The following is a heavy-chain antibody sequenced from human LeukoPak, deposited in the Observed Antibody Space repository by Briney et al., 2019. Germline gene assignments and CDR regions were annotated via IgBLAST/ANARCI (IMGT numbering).Heavy chain of an antibody. CDR1: GGSISSGGYY. J-gene: IGHJ4*02. V-gene: IGHV4-31*03. CDR3: AGLASGSFHY. Sequence: SETLSLTCTVSGGSISSGGYYWSWIRQHPGKGLEWIGYIYYSGSTDYNPSLKSRVTMSVDTSKNQFSLKLTSVTAADTAVYYCAGLASGSFHYWGQGTLVTVSS. D-gene: IGHD6-19*01. CDR2: IYYSGST.